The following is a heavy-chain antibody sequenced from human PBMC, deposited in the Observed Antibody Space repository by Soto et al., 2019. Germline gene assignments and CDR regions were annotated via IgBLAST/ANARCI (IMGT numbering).Heavy chain of an antibody. Sequence: EVQLVESGGGLVQPGGSLRLSCAASGFTFISCEMNWVRQAPGKGLEWVSYITSNGNIIYYADSVKGRFTISRNNAKNSLYLQMNSLRAEDTAVYYCARDFMGYSMDVWGQGTTVTVSS. D-gene: IGHD2-2*02. V-gene: IGHV3-48*03. CDR2: ITSNGNII. J-gene: IGHJ6*02. CDR1: GFTFISCE. CDR3: ARDFMGYSMDV.